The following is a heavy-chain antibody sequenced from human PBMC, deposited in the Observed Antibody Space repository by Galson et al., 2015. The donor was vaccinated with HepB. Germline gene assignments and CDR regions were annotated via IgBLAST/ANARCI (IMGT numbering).Heavy chain of an antibody. Sequence: SVKVSCKVSGYTLTELSMHWVRQAPGKGLEWMGGFDPEDGETIYAQKFQGRVTMTEDTSTDTAYMELRSLRSDDTAVYYCARGGIAAAGTHYFQHWGQGTLVTVSS. J-gene: IGHJ1*01. CDR2: FDPEDGET. V-gene: IGHV1-24*01. CDR1: GYTLTELS. D-gene: IGHD6-13*01. CDR3: ARGGIAAAGTHYFQH.